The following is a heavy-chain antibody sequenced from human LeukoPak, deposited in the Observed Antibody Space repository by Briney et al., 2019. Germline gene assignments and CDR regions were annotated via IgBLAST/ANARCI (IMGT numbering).Heavy chain of an antibody. CDR3: ARLGRSNYYFDY. CDR1: GGSISSGDYS. J-gene: IGHJ4*02. CDR2: IYHSGST. V-gene: IGHV4-30-2*03. Sequence: PSQTLSLTCAVSGGSISSGDYSWSWIRQPPGKGLEWIGYIYHSGSTSYNPSLKSRVTISVDTSKNQFSLKLSSVTAADTAVYYCARLGRSNYYFDYWGQGTLVTVSS.